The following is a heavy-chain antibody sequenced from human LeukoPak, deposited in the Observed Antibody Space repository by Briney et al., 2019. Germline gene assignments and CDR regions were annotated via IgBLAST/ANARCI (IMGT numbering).Heavy chain of an antibody. CDR1: GDSISRYY. CDR3: ARAGYRYGFRGNFDF. CDR2: IHYSGST. V-gene: IGHV4-59*01. Sequence: PSETLSLTCTVSGDSISRYYWSWIRRSPGKGLEWIGYIHYSGSTNYNPSLESRVTMSVDTSKNQFSLKLTSVTAADTALYYCARAGYRYGFRGNFDFWGHGTLVTVTS. D-gene: IGHD5-18*01. J-gene: IGHJ4*01.